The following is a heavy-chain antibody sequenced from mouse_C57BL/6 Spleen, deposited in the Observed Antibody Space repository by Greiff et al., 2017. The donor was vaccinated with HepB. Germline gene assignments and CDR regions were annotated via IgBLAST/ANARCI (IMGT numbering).Heavy chain of an antibody. V-gene: IGHV1-55*01. Sequence: QVQLQQPGAELVKPGASVKMSCKASGYTFTSYWITWVKQRPGQGLEWIGDIYPGSGSTNYNEKFKSKATLTVDTSSSTAYMQLSSLTSEDSAVYYCARTVVATRAWFAYWGRGTLVTVSA. CDR1: GYTFTSYW. J-gene: IGHJ3*01. D-gene: IGHD1-1*01. CDR2: IYPGSGST. CDR3: ARTVVATRAWFAY.